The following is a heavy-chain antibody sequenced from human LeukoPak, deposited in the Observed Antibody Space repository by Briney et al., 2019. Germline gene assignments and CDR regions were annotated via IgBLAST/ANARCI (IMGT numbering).Heavy chain of an antibody. J-gene: IGHJ4*02. CDR3: ARVWHCTSTSCYDY. V-gene: IGHV3-23*01. CDR2: ISASGGST. D-gene: IGHD2-2*01. Sequence: GGSLRLSCAASGFTFSSYAMTWVRQAPGKGLEWVSGISASGGSTYYADSVKGRFTISRDTSKSTLYLQMNSLRAEDTAVYYCARVWHCTSTSCYDYWGQGTLVTVSS. CDR1: GFTFSSYA.